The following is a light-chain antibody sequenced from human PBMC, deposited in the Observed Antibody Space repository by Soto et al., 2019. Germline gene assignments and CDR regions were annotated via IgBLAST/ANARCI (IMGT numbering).Light chain of an antibody. Sequence: AIQMTQSPSSRSASVGDRVTITCRASQGIRNGLGWYQQKPGKAPTLLIYAASSLQSGVPSRFSGSGSGTDFTLTISSLQPEDFATYYCLQDYNYPPTFGQGTKVEIK. V-gene: IGKV1-6*01. CDR2: AAS. CDR1: QGIRNG. J-gene: IGKJ1*01. CDR3: LQDYNYPPT.